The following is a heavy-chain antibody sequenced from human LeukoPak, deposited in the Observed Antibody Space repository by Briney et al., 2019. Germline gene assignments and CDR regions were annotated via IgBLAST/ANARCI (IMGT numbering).Heavy chain of an antibody. D-gene: IGHD2-21*02. V-gene: IGHV3-7*01. J-gene: IGHJ4*02. Sequence: GGSLRLSCAASGFTFSTYWMSWVRQAPGKGLEWVANIKEDGSGKYYVDSVKGRFTISRDNAKNSLYLQMNSLRAEDTAVYYCARDPRSKGGDWGDFDYWGQGTLVTVSS. CDR2: IKEDGSGK. CDR3: ARDPRSKGGDWGDFDY. CDR1: GFTFSTYW.